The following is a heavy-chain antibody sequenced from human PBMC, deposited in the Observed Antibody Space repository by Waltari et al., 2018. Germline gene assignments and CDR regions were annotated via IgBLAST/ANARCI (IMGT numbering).Heavy chain of an antibody. Sequence: DVQLVQSGAEVKKPGESLRISCMGSGYNFTDDWITWVRQMPGKGLEWMGRIDPSDSYINYSPSFEDHVTISVDRSISTAYLQWSSLRASDTAMYYCARTRVRDFYYMDVWGKGTTVTVSS. CDR2: IDPSDSYI. CDR1: GYNFTDDW. CDR3: ARTRVRDFYYMDV. J-gene: IGHJ6*03. V-gene: IGHV5-10-1*01. D-gene: IGHD3-10*01.